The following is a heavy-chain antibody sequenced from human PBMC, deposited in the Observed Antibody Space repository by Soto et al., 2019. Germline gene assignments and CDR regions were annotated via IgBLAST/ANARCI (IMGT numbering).Heavy chain of an antibody. V-gene: IGHV4-39*01. D-gene: IGHD2-8*01. CDR1: GASVSSDSYL. CDR2: ASYTGTT. Sequence: QLQLQESGPGLVKPSETLSLTCTVSGASVSSDSYLWGWIRQPPGKGLEWIGSASYTGTTYLTPSLTSRFPISVDTSKNQSYLSLSSLSAADTAVYYCARRVYAGSHFYVEYCGQGILVTVSS. CDR3: ARRVYAGSHFYVEY. J-gene: IGHJ4*02.